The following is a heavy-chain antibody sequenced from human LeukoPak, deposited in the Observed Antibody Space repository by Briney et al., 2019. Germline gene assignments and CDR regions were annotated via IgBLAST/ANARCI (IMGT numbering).Heavy chain of an antibody. CDR3: ARGNSSGRGALDY. Sequence: RPGGSLRLSCAASGFTFRSYSMNWVRQAPGKGPEWVSYISSSNSTIYYGDSVKGRFTISRDNAENSLYLQMNSLRAEDTAVYYCARGNSSGRGALDYWGQGTLVTVSS. CDR2: ISSSNSTI. J-gene: IGHJ4*02. V-gene: IGHV3-48*04. D-gene: IGHD5-18*01. CDR1: GFTFRSYS.